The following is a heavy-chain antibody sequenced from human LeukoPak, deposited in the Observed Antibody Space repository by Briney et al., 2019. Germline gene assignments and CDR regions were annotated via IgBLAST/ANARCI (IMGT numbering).Heavy chain of an antibody. J-gene: IGHJ4*02. Sequence: VASVKVSCKASGYTFTSYGISWVRQAPGQGLEWMGWISAYNGNTNYAQKLQGRVTMTTDTPTSTAYMELRSLRSDDTAVYYCARDLSGYSGYDLYYFDYWGQGTLVTVSS. CDR2: ISAYNGNT. CDR3: ARDLSGYSGYDLYYFDY. D-gene: IGHD5-12*01. V-gene: IGHV1-18*01. CDR1: GYTFTSYG.